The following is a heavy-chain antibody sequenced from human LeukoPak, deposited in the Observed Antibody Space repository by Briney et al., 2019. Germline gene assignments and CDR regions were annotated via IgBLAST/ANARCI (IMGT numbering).Heavy chain of an antibody. J-gene: IGHJ4*02. CDR2: IIPIFGTA. CDR1: GGIFSSYA. CDR3: ARSLGYCSSTSCYNGFGDY. V-gene: IGHV1-69*13. Sequence: SVKVSCKASGGIFSSYAISWVRQAPGQGLEWMGGIIPIFGTANYAQKFQGRVTITADESTSTAYMELSSLRSEDTAVYYCARSLGYCSSTSCYNGFGDYWGQGTLVTVSS. D-gene: IGHD2-2*02.